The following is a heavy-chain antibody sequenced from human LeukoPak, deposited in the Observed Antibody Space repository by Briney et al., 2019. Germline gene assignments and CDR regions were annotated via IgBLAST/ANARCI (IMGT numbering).Heavy chain of an antibody. V-gene: IGHV4-34*01. CDR3: ARSPPPYYYGSGSSVNYFDY. D-gene: IGHD3-10*01. Sequence: SETLSLTCAVYGGSFSGYYWSWIRQPPGKGLEWIGEINHSGSTNYKPSLKSRVTISVDTSKNQFSLKLSSVTAADTAVYYCARSPPPYYYGSGSSVNYFDYWGQGTLVTVSS. CDR1: GGSFSGYY. CDR2: INHSGST. J-gene: IGHJ4*02.